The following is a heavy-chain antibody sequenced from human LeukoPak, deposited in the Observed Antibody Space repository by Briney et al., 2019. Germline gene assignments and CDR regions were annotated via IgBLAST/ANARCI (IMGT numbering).Heavy chain of an antibody. CDR2: ISSSSSYI. CDR3: ARDAPSYYYGSGSYDPYGMDV. CDR1: GFTFSSYS. J-gene: IGHJ6*02. D-gene: IGHD3-10*01. V-gene: IGHV3-21*01. Sequence: GGSLRLSCAASGFTFSSYSMNWVRQAPGKGLEWVSSISSSSSYIYYEDSVKGRFTISRDNAKNSLYLQMNSLRAEDTAVYYCARDAPSYYYGSGSYDPYGMDVWGQGTTVTVSS.